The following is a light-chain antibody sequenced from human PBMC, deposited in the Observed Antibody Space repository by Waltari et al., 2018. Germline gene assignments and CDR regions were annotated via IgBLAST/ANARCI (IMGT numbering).Light chain of an antibody. CDR2: ESN. J-gene: IGLJ2*01. Sequence: QSVLTQPPSVSAAPGQKVTIPCSGRSSNLGNNYVSWYQQLPGTAPKLLIYESNKRPSGIPDRFSGSKSGTSATLGITGLQTGDEADYYCGTWDSSLRSVVFGGGTKLTVL. V-gene: IGLV1-51*02. CDR3: GTWDSSLRSVV. CDR1: SSNLGNNY.